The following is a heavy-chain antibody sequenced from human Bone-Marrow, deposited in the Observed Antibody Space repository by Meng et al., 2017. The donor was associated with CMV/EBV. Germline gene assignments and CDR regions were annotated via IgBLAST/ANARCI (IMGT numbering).Heavy chain of an antibody. Sequence: GESLKISCAASGFTFSNAWMSWVRQAPGKGLESVGRIKSKTDGGTTDYAAPVKGRFTISRDDSKNTLYLQMNSLKTEDTAVYYCTTRRILWFGEFHDYWGQGTLVTVSS. CDR3: TTRRILWFGEFHDY. V-gene: IGHV3-15*01. D-gene: IGHD3-10*01. CDR1: GFTFSNAW. J-gene: IGHJ4*02. CDR2: IKSKTDGGTT.